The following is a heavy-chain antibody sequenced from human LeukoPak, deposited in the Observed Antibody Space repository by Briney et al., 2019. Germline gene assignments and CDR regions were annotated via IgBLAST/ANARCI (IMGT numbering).Heavy chain of an antibody. V-gene: IGHV1-46*01. CDR3: ARDREIVVVVAAALRYYYYYGMDV. D-gene: IGHD2-15*01. J-gene: IGHJ6*02. CDR2: INPSGGST. Sequence: ASVKVSCKASGYTFTSYYMHWVRQAPGQGLEWMGIINPSGGSTSYAQKFQGRVTMTRDTFTSTVYMELSSLRSEDTAVYYCARDREIVVVVAAALRYYYYYGMDVWGQGTTVTVSS. CDR1: GYTFTSYY.